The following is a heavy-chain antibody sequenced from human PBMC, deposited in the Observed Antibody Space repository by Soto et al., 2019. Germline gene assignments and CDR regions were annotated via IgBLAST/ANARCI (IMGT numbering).Heavy chain of an antibody. CDR2: IKPDGSEQ. J-gene: IGHJ6*02. Sequence: GGSLRLSCAASEFTFDKYYMTWVRQAPGKGPEWVANIKPDGSEQYYVDSVKGGFTISRDNANNSLYLQMNSLRAEDTAVYFCARGNWNYYYGFDVWGQGTTVTVSS. CDR3: ARGNWNYYYGFDV. CDR1: EFTFDKYY. V-gene: IGHV3-7*01. D-gene: IGHD1-20*01.